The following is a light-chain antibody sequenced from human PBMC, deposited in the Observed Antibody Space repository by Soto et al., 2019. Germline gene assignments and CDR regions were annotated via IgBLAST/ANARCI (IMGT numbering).Light chain of an antibody. V-gene: IGKV4-1*01. CDR2: WAS. CDR1: QTGSFSTNNKNY. Sequence: DIVMSQSPDSMAVALGERATIKCESSQTGSFSTNNKNYLAWYQQRPGQPPKLLISWASIRESGVPARFSGSGSGTHFTLTSSSLQAEDVAVYYCHQYYSTPRTFGQGTKVDIK. J-gene: IGKJ1*01. CDR3: HQYYSTPRT.